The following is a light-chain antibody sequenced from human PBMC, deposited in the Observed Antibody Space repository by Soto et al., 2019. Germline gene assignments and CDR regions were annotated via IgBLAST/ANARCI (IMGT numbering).Light chain of an antibody. J-gene: IGLJ1*01. CDR1: SSDVGGYNY. CDR2: EVT. CDR3: SSYTDRNNLV. V-gene: IGLV2-8*01. Sequence: QSALTQPASVSGSRGQSITISCTGTSSDVGGYNYVSWFQHNPGKAPKVMIYEVTNRPSGVPDRFSGSKSGNTASLTVSALQAEDEADYYCSSYTDRNNLVFGTGTKLTVL.